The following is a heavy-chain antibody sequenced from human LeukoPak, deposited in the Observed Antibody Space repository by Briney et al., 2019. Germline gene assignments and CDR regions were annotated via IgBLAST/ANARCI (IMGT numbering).Heavy chain of an antibody. D-gene: IGHD3-3*01. CDR1: GFTFSSYW. CDR3: ARVDFWSGYYWYFDY. CDR2: IKQDGSEK. J-gene: IGHJ4*02. Sequence: GGSLRLSCAASGFTFSSYWMSWVRQAPGKGLEWVANIKQDGSEKYYVDSVKGRFTISRDNAKNSLYLQMNSLRAEDTAVYYCARVDFWSGYYWYFDYWGQGTLVTVSS. V-gene: IGHV3-7*01.